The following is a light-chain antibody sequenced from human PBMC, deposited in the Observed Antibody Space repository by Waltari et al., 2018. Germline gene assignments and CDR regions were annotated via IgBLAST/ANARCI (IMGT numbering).Light chain of an antibody. CDR1: FSAVGAYDY. V-gene: IGLV2-14*03. J-gene: IGLJ3*02. Sequence: QSALTQPASVSGSPGQSITFSCTGAFSAVGAYDYVSWYQQLPGRAPTLLIYDVSHRPSGVSDRLSGSKSGNTASLTISGLQPEDEADYYCSSYTTRGTWVFGGGTKLTVL. CDR2: DVS. CDR3: SSYTTRGTWV.